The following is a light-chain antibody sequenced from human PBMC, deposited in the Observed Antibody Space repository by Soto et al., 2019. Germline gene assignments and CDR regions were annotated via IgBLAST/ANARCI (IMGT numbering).Light chain of an antibody. V-gene: IGLV2-14*01. J-gene: IGLJ1*01. CDR3: SSYTSSSTLV. Sequence: QSALTQPASVVGSPGQSITISCTGTSSDVGGYNYVSWYQQHPGKAPKLMIYEVSNRPSGVSNRFSGSKSGNTASLTISGLQAEDEADYYCSSYTSSSTLVFGTGTKLTVL. CDR1: SSDVGGYNY. CDR2: EVS.